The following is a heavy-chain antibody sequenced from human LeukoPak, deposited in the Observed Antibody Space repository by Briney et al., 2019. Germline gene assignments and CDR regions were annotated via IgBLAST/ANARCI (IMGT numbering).Heavy chain of an antibody. D-gene: IGHD1-26*01. CDR2: ISSSSSYI. J-gene: IGHJ4*02. Sequence: GGSLRLSCAASGFTFGSYSMNWVRQAPGKGLEWVSSISSSSSYIYYADSVKGRFTISRDNAKNSLYLQMNSLRAEDTAVYYCAREGRSYCYFDYWGQGTLVTVSS. V-gene: IGHV3-21*01. CDR3: AREGRSYCYFDY. CDR1: GFTFGSYS.